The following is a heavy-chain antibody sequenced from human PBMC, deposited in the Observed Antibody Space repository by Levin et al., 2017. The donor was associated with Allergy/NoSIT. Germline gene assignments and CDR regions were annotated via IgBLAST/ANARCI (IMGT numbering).Heavy chain of an antibody. CDR1: GGSISSGGYY. D-gene: IGHD7-27*01. CDR3: AREEGSNWGHNWFDP. V-gene: IGHV4-31*03. Sequence: SETLSLTCTVSGGSISSGGYYWSWIRQHPGKGLEWIGYIYYSGSTYYNPSLKSRVTISVDTSKNQFSLKLSSVTAADTAVYYCAREEGSNWGHNWFDPWGQGTLVTVSS. CDR2: IYYSGST. J-gene: IGHJ5*02.